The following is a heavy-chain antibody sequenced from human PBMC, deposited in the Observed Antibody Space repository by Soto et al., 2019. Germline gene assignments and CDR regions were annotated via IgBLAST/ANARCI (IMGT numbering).Heavy chain of an antibody. J-gene: IGHJ6*02. CDR1: GFTFTSSA. CDR3: AAHYYDSSGFDGMAV. Sequence: QMQLVQSGPEVKKPGTSVKVSCKASGFTFTSSAVQWVRQARGQRLEWIGWIVVGSGNTNYAQKFQERVTITRDMSTSTAYMELSSLRSEDTAVYYCAAHYYDSSGFDGMAVWGQGTTVTVSS. D-gene: IGHD3-22*01. V-gene: IGHV1-58*01. CDR2: IVVGSGNT.